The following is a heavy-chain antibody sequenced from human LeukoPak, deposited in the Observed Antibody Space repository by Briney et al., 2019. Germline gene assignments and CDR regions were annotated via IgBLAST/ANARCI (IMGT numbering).Heavy chain of an antibody. Sequence: GGFLRLSCAASGFTFSRYAMSWVRQAPGKGLEWVSVISGSGGGTYYADSLKGRFTISRDNAKNTLFLQMISLTAEDTAVYYCARRRNSSDGMDFDYWGQGTLVTVSS. CDR3: ARRRNSSDGMDFDY. D-gene: IGHD3-22*01. CDR1: GFTFSRYA. V-gene: IGHV3-23*01. CDR2: ISGSGGGT. J-gene: IGHJ4*02.